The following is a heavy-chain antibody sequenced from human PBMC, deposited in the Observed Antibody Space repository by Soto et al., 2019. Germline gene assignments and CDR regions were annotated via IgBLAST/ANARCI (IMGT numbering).Heavy chain of an antibody. CDR2: INREGWDA. CDR3: ARDPLYYGAGLDD. V-gene: IGHV3-74*01. Sequence: EVQLVESGGGLIQPGGSLRLSCAASGFTFSVYWMHWVRQGPEKVLMWVSRINREGWDAVDEDSVKGRFTISRDNTKNTLYLQRNSLRFEETAVYYCARDPLYYGAGLDDWGQGTPVTVSS. J-gene: IGHJ4*02. D-gene: IGHD3-3*01. CDR1: GFTFSVYW.